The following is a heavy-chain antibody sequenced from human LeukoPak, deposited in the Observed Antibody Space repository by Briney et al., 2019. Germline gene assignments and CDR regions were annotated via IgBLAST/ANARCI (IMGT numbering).Heavy chain of an antibody. V-gene: IGHV4-61*05. J-gene: IGHJ3*02. Sequence: KPSETLSLTCTVSGGSISSSSYYWSWIRQPPGKGLEWIGYIYYSGSTNYNPSLKSRVTISVDTSKNQFSLKLSSVTAADTAVYYCARPGTPHDPGAFDIWGQGTMVTASS. CDR1: GGSISSSSYY. CDR2: IYYSGST. CDR3: ARPGTPHDPGAFDI.